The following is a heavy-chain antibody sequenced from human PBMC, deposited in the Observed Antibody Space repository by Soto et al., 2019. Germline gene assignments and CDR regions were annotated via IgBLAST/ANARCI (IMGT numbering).Heavy chain of an antibody. Sequence: GGSLRLSCAASGITFRDYAMSWVRQAPGKGLEWVSSISGSGGSTYYADSVKGRFTISRDNSKNTLYLQMNSLRAEDTAVYYCAKDPEWELPKYYFDYWGQGTLVTVS. D-gene: IGHD1-26*01. CDR2: ISGSGGST. CDR1: GITFRDYA. CDR3: AKDPEWELPKYYFDY. V-gene: IGHV3-23*01. J-gene: IGHJ4*02.